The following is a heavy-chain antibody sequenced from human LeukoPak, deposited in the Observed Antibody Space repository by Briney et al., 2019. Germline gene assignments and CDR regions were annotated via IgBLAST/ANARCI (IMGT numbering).Heavy chain of an antibody. V-gene: IGHV4-34*01. CDR1: GGSFSGYY. CDR2: INHSGST. CDR3: ARTAPWAY. D-gene: IGHD2-2*01. J-gene: IGHJ4*02. Sequence: SETLSLTCAVYGGSFSGYYWSWIRQPPGKGLEWIGEINHSGSTNYNPSLKSRVTISVDTSKNQFSLKLSSVTAADTAVYYCARTAPWAYWGQGTLVTASS.